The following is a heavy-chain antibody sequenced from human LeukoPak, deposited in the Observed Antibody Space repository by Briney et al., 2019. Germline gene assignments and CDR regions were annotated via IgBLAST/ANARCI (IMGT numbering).Heavy chain of an antibody. CDR3: ARNFGVATLYYYYYYMDV. J-gene: IGHJ6*03. CDR1: GGSISSYY. V-gene: IGHV4-59*01. Sequence: TASETLSLTCTVSGGSISSYYWSWIRQPPGKGLEWIGYIYYSGSTNYNPSLKSRVTISVDTSKNQFSLKLSSVTAADTAVYYCARNFGVATLYYYYYYMDVWGKGTTVTVSS. D-gene: IGHD3-3*01. CDR2: IYYSGST.